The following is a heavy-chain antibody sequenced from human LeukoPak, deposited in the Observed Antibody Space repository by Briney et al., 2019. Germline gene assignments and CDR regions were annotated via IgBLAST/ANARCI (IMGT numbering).Heavy chain of an antibody. J-gene: IGHJ4*02. Sequence: GGSLRLSCAASGFTFSSHNMNWVRQAPGKGLEWVSDISSSGSTIYFADSVKGRFTISRDNAKDSLYLQMNSLRDEDTAVYYCARLEYYYVSGNYYKLFDYWGQGTLVTVCS. CDR2: ISSSGSTI. CDR1: GFTFSSHN. CDR3: ARLEYYYVSGNYYKLFDY. D-gene: IGHD3-10*01. V-gene: IGHV3-48*02.